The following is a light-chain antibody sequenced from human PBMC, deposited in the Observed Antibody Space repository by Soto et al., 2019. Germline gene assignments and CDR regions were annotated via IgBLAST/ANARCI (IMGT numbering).Light chain of an antibody. CDR2: AAS. Sequence: EIVVTQSAATLSVSPGEWATLSCRASQSVRSYLAWYQQRPGQAPRLLIYAASTRATGIPARFSGSGSGTDFTLTISSLEPEDFAVYYCQQRSNWPITFGQGTRLEIK. V-gene: IGKV3-11*01. CDR3: QQRSNWPIT. CDR1: QSVRSY. J-gene: IGKJ5*01.